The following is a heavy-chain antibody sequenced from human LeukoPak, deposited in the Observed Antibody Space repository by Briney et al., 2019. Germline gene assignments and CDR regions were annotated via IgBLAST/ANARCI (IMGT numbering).Heavy chain of an antibody. CDR3: AKQSVLLWFGELLGPIKDYFDY. Sequence: GGSLRLSCAASGFTFSSYAMSWVRQAPGKGREWVSAISGSGGSTYYADFVKGRFTISRDNSKNTLYLQMNSLRAEDTAVYYCAKQSVLLWFGELLGPIKDYFDYWGQGTLVTVSS. J-gene: IGHJ4*02. CDR2: ISGSGGST. D-gene: IGHD3-10*01. V-gene: IGHV3-23*01. CDR1: GFTFSSYA.